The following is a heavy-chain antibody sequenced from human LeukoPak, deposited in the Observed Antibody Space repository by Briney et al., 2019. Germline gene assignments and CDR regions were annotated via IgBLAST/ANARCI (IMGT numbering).Heavy chain of an antibody. V-gene: IGHV3-64*01. CDR3: ARDKPPPYYYDSSGIFDY. D-gene: IGHD3-22*01. J-gene: IGHJ4*02. CDR1: GFTFSNYA. CDR2: ISTNGRST. Sequence: GGSLRLSCAASGFTFSNYAMHWVRQVPGKGLEYVSAISTNGRSTYYANSVKGRFTISRDNSKNTLYLQMNSLRAEDTAVYYCARDKPPPYYYDSSGIFDYWGQGTLVTVSS.